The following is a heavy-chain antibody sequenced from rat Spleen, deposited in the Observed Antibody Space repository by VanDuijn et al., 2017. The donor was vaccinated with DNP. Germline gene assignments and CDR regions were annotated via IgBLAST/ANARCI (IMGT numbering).Heavy chain of an antibody. CDR2: ISYSGNT. J-gene: IGHJ2*01. CDR1: GYSIISSY. D-gene: IGHD1-7*01. CDR3: ARWTRYFDY. Sequence: VQLQESGPGLVKPSQSLSLTCSVTGYSIISSYRWHWIRKFPGNKMEYIGHISYSGNTNYNPSLKSRISITRDTSKNHFFLHLNSVTTEDTATYYCARWTRYFDYWGQGVMVTVSS. V-gene: IGHV3-1*01.